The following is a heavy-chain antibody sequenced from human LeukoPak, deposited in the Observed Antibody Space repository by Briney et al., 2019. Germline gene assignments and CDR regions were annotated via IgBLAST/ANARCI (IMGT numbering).Heavy chain of an antibody. CDR3: ARHSDVIGAI. Sequence: GESLKISCKASGYTFTHQWIGWVRQKSGSGLEWMGIIYPRDSDTRYRPSFQGHVSISADTSINTAYREWSRREASDTAIYYCARHSDVIGAIWGQGTLVTVSS. CDR1: GYTFTHQW. J-gene: IGHJ4*02. V-gene: IGHV5-51*01. D-gene: IGHD3-10*01. CDR2: IYPRDSDT.